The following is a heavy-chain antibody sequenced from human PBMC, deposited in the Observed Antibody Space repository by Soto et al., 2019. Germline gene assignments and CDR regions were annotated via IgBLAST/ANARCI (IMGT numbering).Heavy chain of an antibody. Sequence: EVQLVESGGGLVKPGGSLRLSCAASGFTFSSYSMNWVRQAPGKGLEWVSSISSSSSYIYYADSVKGRFTISRDNAKNSLYLQMNSLRAEDTAVYYCASPFDSEQWLPFDYWGQGTLVTVSS. CDR3: ASPFDSEQWLPFDY. J-gene: IGHJ4*02. CDR2: ISSSSSYI. CDR1: GFTFSSYS. D-gene: IGHD6-19*01. V-gene: IGHV3-21*01.